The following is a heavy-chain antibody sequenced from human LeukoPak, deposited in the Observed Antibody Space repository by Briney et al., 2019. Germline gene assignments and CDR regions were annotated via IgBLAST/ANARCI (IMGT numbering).Heavy chain of an antibody. CDR3: ARGIRYGEEDFDY. CDR2: ISYDGSNK. V-gene: IGHV3-30*04. J-gene: IGHJ4*02. CDR1: GFTFSSYA. Sequence: PGRSLRLSCAASGFTFSSYAMHWVRQAPGKGLEWVAVISYDGSNKYYADSVKGRFTISRDNSKNTLYLQMNSLRAEDTAVYYCARGIRYGEEDFDYWGQGTLITVSS. D-gene: IGHD3-16*01.